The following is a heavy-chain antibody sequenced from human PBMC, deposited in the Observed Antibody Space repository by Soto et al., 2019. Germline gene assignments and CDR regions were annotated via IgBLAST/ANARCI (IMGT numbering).Heavy chain of an antibody. J-gene: IGHJ6*02. CDR1: GCNFSSYA. CDR3: SRGITGTLTYYYGLDV. CDR2: IIPIFGTA. V-gene: IGHV1-69*12. D-gene: IGHD1-20*01. Sequence: QVQLVQSGAEVKKPGSSMKVSCKASGCNFSSYAISWGRQAPGQGREWMGGIIPIFGTADYAQKCHGRVTITADESTSTAYMELSSLRSEDTAVYYCSRGITGTLTYYYGLDVWGQVTTVTVSS.